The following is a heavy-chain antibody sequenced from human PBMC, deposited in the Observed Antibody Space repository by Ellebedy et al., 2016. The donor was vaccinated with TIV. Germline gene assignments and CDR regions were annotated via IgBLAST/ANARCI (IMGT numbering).Heavy chain of an antibody. Sequence: ASVKVSCXASGYTFSSYGISWVRQAPGQGLEYMGWISAYNGYTNYAQKFQGRVTLTTDTSTNTAYMEARSLTSDDTAVYYCARRPAAGRGYNYYYYMDVWGKGTTVTV. J-gene: IGHJ6*03. CDR1: GYTFSSYG. D-gene: IGHD6-13*01. V-gene: IGHV1-18*01. CDR2: ISAYNGYT. CDR3: ARRPAAGRGYNYYYYMDV.